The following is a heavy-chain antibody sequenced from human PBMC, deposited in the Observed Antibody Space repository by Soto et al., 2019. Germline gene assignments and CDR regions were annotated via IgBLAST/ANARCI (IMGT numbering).Heavy chain of an antibody. J-gene: IGHJ4*02. CDR3: AKVGIALPENDY. V-gene: IGHV3-30*18. D-gene: IGHD2-21*01. CDR2: ISYDAGSK. Sequence: QVHLEESGGGVVQPGGSLRLSCVTSGFTFSSYGFHWVRQAPGKGLEWVAVISYDAGSKYYEDSVKGRFIVSRDNSKNTLYLDMNSLRDEDTAVYYCAKVGIALPENDYWGQGTQVTVSS. CDR1: GFTFSSYG.